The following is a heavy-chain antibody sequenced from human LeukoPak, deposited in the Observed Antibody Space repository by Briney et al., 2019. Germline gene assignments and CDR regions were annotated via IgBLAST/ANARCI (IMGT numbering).Heavy chain of an antibody. J-gene: IGHJ4*02. D-gene: IGHD3-10*01. V-gene: IGHV4-59*01. CDR3: ARAYYYGSGSYGLDY. Sequence: NSSVTLSLTCTVSGGSISSYYWSWIRQPPGKGLEWIGYIYSSGSTNYNPSLKSRLTISVDASKNQFSLKLTSVTAADTAVYYCARAYYYGSGSYGLDYWGQGTLVTVSS. CDR1: GGSISSYY. CDR2: IYSSGST.